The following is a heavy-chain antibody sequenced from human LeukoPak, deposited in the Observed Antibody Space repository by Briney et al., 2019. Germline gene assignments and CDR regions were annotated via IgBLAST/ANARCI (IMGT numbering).Heavy chain of an antibody. J-gene: IGHJ4*02. CDR2: IYYSGST. Sequence: SETLSLTCTVSGGSISSYYWSWIRQPPGKGLEWIGYIYYSGSTNYNPSLKSRVTISVDTSKNQFSLELSSVTAADTAVYYCARLPYGDYVDYWGQGTLVTVSS. D-gene: IGHD4-17*01. V-gene: IGHV4-59*01. CDR3: ARLPYGDYVDY. CDR1: GGSISSYY.